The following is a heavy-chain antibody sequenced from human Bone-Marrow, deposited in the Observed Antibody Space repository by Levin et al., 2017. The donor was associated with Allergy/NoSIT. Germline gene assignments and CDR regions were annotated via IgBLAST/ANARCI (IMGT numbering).Heavy chain of an antibody. D-gene: IGHD3-9*01. V-gene: IGHV1-24*01. Sequence: GASVKVSCKVSGNTLSELSMHWVRQAPGKGLEWMGGFDPEDGETNYAQKFQGRVTMTKDTSTDTAYMELSSLRSEDTAVYYCATDSPEILTGYFAFDTWGQGTMVTVSS. J-gene: IGHJ3*02. CDR1: GNTLSELS. CDR2: FDPEDGET. CDR3: ATDSPEILTGYFAFDT.